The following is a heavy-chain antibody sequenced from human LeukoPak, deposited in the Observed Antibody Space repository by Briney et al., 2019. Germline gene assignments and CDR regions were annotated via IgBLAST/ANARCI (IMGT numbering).Heavy chain of an antibody. V-gene: IGHV3-53*01. J-gene: IGHJ4*02. CDR1: GFTVSSKY. Sequence: GGSLRLSCVASGFTVSSKYMSWVRQAPGKGLEWVSVIYSGGNTYYTDSVKGRFTISRDSLKNTLYLQMNSLRVEDTAVYYCARSPPGYSYVDSWGQGTLVTVSS. D-gene: IGHD5-18*01. CDR3: ARSPPGYSYVDS. CDR2: IYSGGNT.